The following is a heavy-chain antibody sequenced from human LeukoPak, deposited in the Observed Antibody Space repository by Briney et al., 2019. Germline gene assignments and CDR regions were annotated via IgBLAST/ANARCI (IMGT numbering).Heavy chain of an antibody. CDR1: GFTFSDYY. D-gene: IGHD4-11*01. CDR2: ISSSGSTI. J-gene: IGHJ6*03. Sequence: GGSLRLSCAASGFTFSDYYMSWTRQAPGKGLEWVSYISSSGSTIYYADSVKGRFTISRDNAKNSLYLQMNSLRAEDTAVYYCARVSGVPDYKDYYYMDVWGKGTTVTVSS. CDR3: ARVSGVPDYKDYYYMDV. V-gene: IGHV3-11*04.